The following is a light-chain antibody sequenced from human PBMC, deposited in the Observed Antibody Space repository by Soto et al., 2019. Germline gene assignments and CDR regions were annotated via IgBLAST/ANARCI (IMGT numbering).Light chain of an antibody. Sequence: DIHMTQSPSSLAASVGDRVTITCWASESISRYLNWYKQTAGKAPEVLIYAASRLKTGVPPRFSGSGSGTDFTLTISSLQPEDFATYYCQQSYSNPPTFTFGQGTRLEI. CDR3: QQSYSNPPTFT. J-gene: IGKJ2*01. CDR1: ESISRY. V-gene: IGKV1-39*01. CDR2: AAS.